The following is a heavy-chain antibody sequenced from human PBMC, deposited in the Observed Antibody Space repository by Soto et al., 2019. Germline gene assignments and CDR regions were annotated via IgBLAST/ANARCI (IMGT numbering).Heavy chain of an antibody. CDR3: ARDPRTSGGQHWAFNYFDS. V-gene: IGHV3-30-3*01. CDR1: GFSFSISP. J-gene: IGHJ4*02. Sequence: GGSLRLSCAASGFSFSISPMHWVRQAPGKGPDWVALISYDGTNKFYADSVKGRFTISRDNSKSTLYLQVDSLRPEDAAVYYCARDPRTSGGQHWAFNYFDSWGQGTLVTVSS. CDR2: ISYDGTNK. D-gene: IGHD7-27*01.